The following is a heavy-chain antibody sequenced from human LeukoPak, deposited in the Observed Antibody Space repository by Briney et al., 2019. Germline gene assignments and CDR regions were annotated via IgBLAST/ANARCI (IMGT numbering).Heavy chain of an antibody. CDR1: GYTFTGYD. CDR3: ARDEANLDRGMVHLDY. V-gene: IGHV1-2*02. J-gene: IGHJ4*02. D-gene: IGHD5-18*01. CDR2: INPNSGGT. Sequence: ASVKVSCKASGYTFTGYDMRWVRQAPGQGLEWMGWINPNSGGTNYTQKFQGRVTMTRDTSISTAYMELSRLRSDDTAVYYCARDEANLDRGMVHLDYWGQGTLVTVSS.